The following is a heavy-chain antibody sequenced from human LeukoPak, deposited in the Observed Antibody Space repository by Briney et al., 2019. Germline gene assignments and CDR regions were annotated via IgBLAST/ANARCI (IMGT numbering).Heavy chain of an antibody. J-gene: IGHJ6*02. CDR2: INPNSGGT. Sequence: GASVKVSCKASGYTFTGYYMHWARQAPGQGLEWMGWINPNSGGTNYAQKFQGRVTMTRDTSISTAYMELSRLRSDDTAVYYCARGGTRRYFDWLRDYGMDVWGQGTTVTVSS. CDR3: ARGGTRRYFDWLRDYGMDV. V-gene: IGHV1-2*02. D-gene: IGHD3-9*01. CDR1: GYTFTGYY.